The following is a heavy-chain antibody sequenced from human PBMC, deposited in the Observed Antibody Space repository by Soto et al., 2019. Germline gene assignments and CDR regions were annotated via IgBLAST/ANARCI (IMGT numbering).Heavy chain of an antibody. CDR2: INSDGSST. CDR1: GFTFSSYW. Sequence: EVQLVESGGGLVQPGGSLRLSCAASGFTFSSYWMHWVRQAPGKGLVWVSRINSDGSSTSYADSVKGRFTISRDNAKNTLYLQMNSLRAEDTAVYYCARFYTAPSANIPYDYWCQGTLVTVSS. J-gene: IGHJ4*02. V-gene: IGHV3-74*01. CDR3: ARFYTAPSANIPYDY.